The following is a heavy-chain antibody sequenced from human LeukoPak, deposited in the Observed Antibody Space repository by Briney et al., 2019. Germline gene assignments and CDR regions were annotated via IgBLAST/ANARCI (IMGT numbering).Heavy chain of an antibody. Sequence: GGSLRLSCAASGFTFSSYAMRWVGQAPGKGLEWVSAISGSGGSTYYADSVKGRFTISRDNSKNTLYLQMNSLRAEDTAVYYCANPMNWNGPRWDFDYWGPGTLVTVSS. CDR3: ANPMNWNGPRWDFDY. D-gene: IGHD1-1*01. J-gene: IGHJ4*02. CDR1: GFTFSSYA. CDR2: ISGSGGST. V-gene: IGHV3-23*01.